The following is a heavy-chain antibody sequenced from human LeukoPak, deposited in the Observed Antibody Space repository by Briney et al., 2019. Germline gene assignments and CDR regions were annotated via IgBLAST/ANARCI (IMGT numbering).Heavy chain of an antibody. J-gene: IGHJ3*02. D-gene: IGHD2-2*01. Sequence: GGSLRLSCAASGFTVSSNYMSWVRQAPGKGLEWVSVIYSGGSTYYADSVKGRFTISRDNAKNSLYLQMNSLRAEDTAVYYCARVRENTGYCSSTSCFYAFDIWGQGTMVTVSS. V-gene: IGHV3-66*01. CDR1: GFTVSSNY. CDR3: ARVRENTGYCSSTSCFYAFDI. CDR2: IYSGGST.